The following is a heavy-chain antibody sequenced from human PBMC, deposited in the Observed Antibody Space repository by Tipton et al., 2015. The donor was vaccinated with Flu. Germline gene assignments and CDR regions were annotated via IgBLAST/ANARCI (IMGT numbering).Heavy chain of an antibody. Sequence: GLVKPSETLSLTCAVYGGSFSGYYWSWIRQPPGKGLEWIGEINHSGGTKYNPSLKSRATISADTSKNQFSLKLSSVTAADTAVYYCATDLGLPPHYGMDVWGQGTTVIVSS. CDR3: ATDLGLPPHYGMDV. D-gene: IGHD3-16*01. J-gene: IGHJ6*02. V-gene: IGHV4-34*01. CDR2: INHSGGT. CDR1: GGSFSGYY.